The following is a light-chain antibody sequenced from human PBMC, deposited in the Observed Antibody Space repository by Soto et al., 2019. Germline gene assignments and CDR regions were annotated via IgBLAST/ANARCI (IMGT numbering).Light chain of an antibody. CDR1: SSNIGNNY. Sequence: QSVLTQPPSVSAAPGQKVTISCSGSSSNIGNNYVSWYQQLPGTAPKLLIYYNNKQPSGIPDRFSGSKSGTSATLVITGLQTGDEADDYCGTWDSSLSALVFGGGTKVTVL. V-gene: IGLV1-51*01. CDR2: YNN. CDR3: GTWDSSLSALV. J-gene: IGLJ2*01.